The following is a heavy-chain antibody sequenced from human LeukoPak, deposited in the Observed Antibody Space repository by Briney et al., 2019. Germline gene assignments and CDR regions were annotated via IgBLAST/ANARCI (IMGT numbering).Heavy chain of an antibody. Sequence: SETLSLTCAVYGGSFSGYYWSWIRQPPGKALEWIGEINHSGSTNYHPSLKSRVTISVDTSKNQFSLKLSSVTAADTAVYYCARLYCSSTSCYYHVDVWGKGTTVTVSS. CDR1: GGSFSGYY. CDR3: ARLYCSSTSCYYHVDV. D-gene: IGHD2-2*01. V-gene: IGHV4-34*01. CDR2: INHSGST. J-gene: IGHJ6*03.